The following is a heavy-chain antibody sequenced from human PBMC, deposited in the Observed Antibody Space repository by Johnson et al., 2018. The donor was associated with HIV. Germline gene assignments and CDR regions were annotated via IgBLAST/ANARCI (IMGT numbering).Heavy chain of an antibody. V-gene: IGHV3-30-3*01. CDR3: ARDYYDSSGYHQAFDI. CDR1: GFTFSSYA. Sequence: HVQLVESGGGVVQPGRSLRLSCAASGFTFSSYAMHWVRQAPGKGLEWVAVISYDGSNTYYADSVTGRFTISRDNSKNTVYLQMNSLRAEDTAVYYCARDYYDSSGYHQAFDIWGQGTMVTVSS. CDR2: ISYDGSNT. D-gene: IGHD3-22*01. J-gene: IGHJ3*02.